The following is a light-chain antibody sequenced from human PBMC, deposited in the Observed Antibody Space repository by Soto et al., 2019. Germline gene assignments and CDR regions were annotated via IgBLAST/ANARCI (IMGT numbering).Light chain of an antibody. V-gene: IGLV2-23*01. CDR3: VSFAGGTYV. CDR2: EGS. Sequence: QSALTQPASVSGSPGQSITISCTGTSSDVGSYNLVSWYQQHPVKAPKLMIYEGSKRPSGVSNRFSGSKSGNTASLTISGLQAEDEADYYCVSFAGGTYVFGTGTKLTVL. J-gene: IGLJ1*01. CDR1: SSDVGSYNL.